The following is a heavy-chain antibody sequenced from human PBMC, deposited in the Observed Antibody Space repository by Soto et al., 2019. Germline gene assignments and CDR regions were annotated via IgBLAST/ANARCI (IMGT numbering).Heavy chain of an antibody. D-gene: IGHD3-22*01. CDR2: IYHSGST. J-gene: IGHJ4*02. Sequence: QLQLQESGSGLVKPSQTLSLTCAVSGCSISSGGYSWSWIRQPPGKGLEWIGYIYHSGSTYYNPCLQSRGTISVDRSKNQSSLKIRSVTPADTAVYYCARGGDYYDSSGYAPIDYWGQGTLVTVSS. V-gene: IGHV4-30-2*01. CDR1: GCSISSGGYS. CDR3: ARGGDYYDSSGYAPIDY.